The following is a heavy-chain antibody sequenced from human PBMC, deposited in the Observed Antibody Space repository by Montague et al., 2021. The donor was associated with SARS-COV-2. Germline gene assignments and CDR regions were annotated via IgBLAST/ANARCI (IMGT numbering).Heavy chain of an antibody. CDR2: INHSGST. CDR1: GGSFSGYY. Sequence: SETLSLTCAVYGGSFSGYYWSWIRQSPGKGLEWIGVINHSGSTTYNPSLKSRVPISVDTSKNQCSLTLNSMTAADTAVYYCARGDDHYCTFSYAYGRLNRYRYYAMDFWGQGTMVAVSS. D-gene: IGHD5-18*01. CDR3: ARGDDHYCTFSYAYGRLNRYRYYAMDF. J-gene: IGHJ6*02. V-gene: IGHV4-34*01.